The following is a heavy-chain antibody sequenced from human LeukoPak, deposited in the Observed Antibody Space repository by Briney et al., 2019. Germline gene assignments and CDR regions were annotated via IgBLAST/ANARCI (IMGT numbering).Heavy chain of an antibody. D-gene: IGHD6-6*01. V-gene: IGHV3-23*01. J-gene: IGHJ4*02. Sequence: GGSLRLSCAASGFSFSSYAMSWVRQAPGKGLEWVSGMKGSGDSTYYADSVKGRFTISRDNSKNTLYLQMNSLRAEDTAVYYCAKELRSSSSRDYWGQGTLVTVSS. CDR3: AKELRSSSSRDY. CDR2: MKGSGDST. CDR1: GFSFSSYA.